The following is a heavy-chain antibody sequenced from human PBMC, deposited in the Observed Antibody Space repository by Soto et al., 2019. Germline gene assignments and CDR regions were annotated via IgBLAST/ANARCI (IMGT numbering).Heavy chain of an antibody. D-gene: IGHD5-12*01. V-gene: IGHV1-18*01. Sequence: ASVKVSCKASGYTFTSYGISWVRQAPGQGLEWMGWISAYNGNTNYAQKLQGRVTMTTDTFTSTAYMELRSLSFEDTAVYYCTSEDVATGLVWGPGSLVTVSS. CDR3: TSEDVATGLV. CDR1: GYTFTSYG. CDR2: ISAYNGNT. J-gene: IGHJ4*02.